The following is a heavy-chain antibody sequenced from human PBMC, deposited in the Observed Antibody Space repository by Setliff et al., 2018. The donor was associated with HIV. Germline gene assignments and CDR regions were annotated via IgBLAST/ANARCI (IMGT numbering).Heavy chain of an antibody. J-gene: IGHJ4*02. CDR1: GGSFSDYY. CDR3: ASLPPLYDSSGYYFDY. V-gene: IGHV4-34*01. CDR2: INHSGRT. D-gene: IGHD3-22*01. Sequence: SETLSLTCAVYGGSFSDYYWSWIRQPPGKGLEWIGEINHSGRTIQSPSLGSRVTISVDASKNQFSLKLSSVTAADTAVYYCASLPPLYDSSGYYFDYWGQGTLVTVSS.